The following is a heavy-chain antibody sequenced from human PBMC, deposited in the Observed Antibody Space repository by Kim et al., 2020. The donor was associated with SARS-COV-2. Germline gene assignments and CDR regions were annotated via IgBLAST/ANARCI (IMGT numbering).Heavy chain of an antibody. CDR2: IWYDGSNK. J-gene: IGHJ4*02. D-gene: IGHD5-12*01. V-gene: IGHV3-33*01. CDR1: GFTFSSYG. Sequence: GGSLRLSCAASGFTFSSYGMHWVRQAPGKGLEWVAVIWYDGSNKYYADSVKGRFTISRDNSKNTLYLQMNSLRAEDMAVYYCARGEMATIWYFDYWGQGTLVTVSS. CDR3: ARGEMATIWYFDY.